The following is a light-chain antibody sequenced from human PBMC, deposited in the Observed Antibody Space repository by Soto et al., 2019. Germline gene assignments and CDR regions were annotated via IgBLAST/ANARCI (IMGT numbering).Light chain of an antibody. CDR3: SSYTTSDTWV. Sequence: LTQPSSLSVSPGQSITISFTGTSSDIGAYNHVSWYQQYPGKAPTLMIYEVTNRPSGVSSRFSGSKSGNTASLTISGLQAEDEGDYYCSSYTTSDTWVFGGGTKVTVL. CDR1: SSDIGAYNH. V-gene: IGLV2-14*01. J-gene: IGLJ3*02. CDR2: EVT.